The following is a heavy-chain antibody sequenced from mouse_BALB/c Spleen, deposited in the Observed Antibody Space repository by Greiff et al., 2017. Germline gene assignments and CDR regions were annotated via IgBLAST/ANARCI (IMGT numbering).Heavy chain of an antibody. V-gene: IGHV5-12-1*01. D-gene: IGHD4-1*01. CDR1: GFAFSSYD. CDR3: ARHGMGRSYFDY. Sequence: EVMLVESGGGLVKPGGSLKLSCAASGFAFSSYDMSWVRQTPEKRLEWVAYISSGGGSTYYPDTVKGRFTISRDNAKNTLYLQMSSLKSEDTAMYYCARHGMGRSYFDYWGQGTTLTVSS. CDR2: ISSGGGST. J-gene: IGHJ2*01.